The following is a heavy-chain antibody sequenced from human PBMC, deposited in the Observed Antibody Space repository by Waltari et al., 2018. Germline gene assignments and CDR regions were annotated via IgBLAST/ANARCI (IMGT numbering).Heavy chain of an antibody. D-gene: IGHD3-10*01. CDR1: GATFIDYF. V-gene: IGHV1-69-2*01. J-gene: IGHJ4*02. CDR2: IDPEDGET. Sequence: EVQLVQYGAAVKKPGATVTISCKASGATFIDYFMHWVQQAPGKGLEWVGRIDPEDGETVYAEKFQGRVTITADTSTDTSYLELSSLRSDDTAVYYCAPLPGGSGQTFDYWGQGTLLTVSS. CDR3: APLPGGSGQTFDY.